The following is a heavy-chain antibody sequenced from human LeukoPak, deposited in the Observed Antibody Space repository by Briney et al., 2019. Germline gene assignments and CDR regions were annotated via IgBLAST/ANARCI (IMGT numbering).Heavy chain of an antibody. V-gene: IGHV4-59*01. D-gene: IGHD6-13*01. CDR3: ATGYSSTWYYFGY. J-gene: IGHJ4*02. CDR2: SYHTGST. Sequence: SETLSLTCTVSGDSISSYYWSWIRQPPGKGLEWIGYSYHTGSTNYNPSLKSRVTISVDKSKNQFSLKLSSVTAGDTAVYYCATGYSSTWYYFGYWGQGTLVTVSS. CDR1: GDSISSYY.